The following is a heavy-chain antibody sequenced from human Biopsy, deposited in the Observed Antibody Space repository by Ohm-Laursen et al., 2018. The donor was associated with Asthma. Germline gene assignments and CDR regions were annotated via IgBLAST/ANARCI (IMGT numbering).Heavy chain of an antibody. CDR2: VSSDGHNK. CDR3: ARQSGQDYGDSSGFDI. Sequence: SLRLSCSATGFVFSKCGMHWVRQGPGKGLEWVALVSSDGHNKYYEDSVKGRFTISRDNSRNRLYLQINRLTVEDSAVYFCARQSGQDYGDSSGFDIWGQGTKVAVSS. V-gene: IGHV3-30*03. D-gene: IGHD3-22*01. CDR1: GFVFSKCG. J-gene: IGHJ3*02.